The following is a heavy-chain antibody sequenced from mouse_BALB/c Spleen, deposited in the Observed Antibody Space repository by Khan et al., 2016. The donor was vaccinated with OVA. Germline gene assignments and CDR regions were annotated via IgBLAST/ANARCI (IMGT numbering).Heavy chain of an antibody. CDR1: GFTITDAY. CDR3: ARAARE. CDR2: IDTPTGNT. V-gene: IGHV14-3*02. Sequence: EVKLLESGAELVKPGDTVKLSCTASGFTITDAYMHWLKQLPEQGLEWIGRIDTPTGNTKYDPKFQGQATITADTSSNPAYLQLSSLTSEDTAVYYCARAAREWGQGTTLTVSS. J-gene: IGHJ2*01.